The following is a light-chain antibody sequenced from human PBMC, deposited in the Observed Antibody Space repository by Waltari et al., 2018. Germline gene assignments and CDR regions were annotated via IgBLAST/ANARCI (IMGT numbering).Light chain of an antibody. J-gene: IGLJ2*01. CDR2: SKN. V-gene: IGLV3-19*01. Sequence: SSELTQDPAVSVALGQTVRITCQGDSLRTYYANWYQQRPGQTPVLVIYSKNNRPSGIPGRFSGSRSGNTSSLSITGAQAEYEADYYCNSRDTSGDHIVFGGGTKLTVL. CDR1: SLRTYY. CDR3: NSRDTSGDHIV.